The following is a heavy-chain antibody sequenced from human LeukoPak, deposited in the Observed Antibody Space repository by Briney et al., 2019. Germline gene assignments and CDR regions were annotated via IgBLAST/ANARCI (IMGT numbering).Heavy chain of an antibody. V-gene: IGHV4-59*08. CDR2: IYYSGTT. Sequence: SETLSLTCTVSGGSISNYYWNWIRQPPGKGLEWIGYIYYSGTTNYNPSLKSRVSMSVDTSKNQFSLKLSSVTAADTAVYYCARVGYSYGTSLIDYWGQGTLVTVSS. CDR3: ARVGYSYGTSLIDY. D-gene: IGHD5-18*01. CDR1: GGSISNYY. J-gene: IGHJ4*02.